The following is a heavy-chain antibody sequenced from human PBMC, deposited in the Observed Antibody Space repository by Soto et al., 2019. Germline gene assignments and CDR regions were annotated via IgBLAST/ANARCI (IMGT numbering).Heavy chain of an antibody. CDR1: GYTFTGYY. CDR2: INPNSGVT. Sequence: ASVKVSCKASGYTFTGYYMHWVRQAPGQGLEWMGWINPNSGVTNYAQKFQGRVTMTRDTSITTGYMELSSLRSDDTAIYYCARMATFGSLNWFDPCGQGTLVTVSS. J-gene: IGHJ5*02. V-gene: IGHV1-2*02. D-gene: IGHD3-16*01. CDR3: ARMATFGSLNWFDP.